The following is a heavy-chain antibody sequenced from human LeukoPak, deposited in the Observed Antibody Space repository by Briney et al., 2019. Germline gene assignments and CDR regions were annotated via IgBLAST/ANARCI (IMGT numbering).Heavy chain of an antibody. Sequence: GSLRLSCEDSGFTFRSYEMNWVRQSAGKGLEWIGRIYITGSTTYNPSLKSRVTMSLDTSKNQFSLKLSSVAAADTAVYYCARDSGTTGEVKFDPWGQGTLVTVSS. D-gene: IGHD3-10*01. J-gene: IGHJ5*02. CDR1: GFTFRSYE. V-gene: IGHV4-4*07. CDR2: IYITGST. CDR3: ARDSGTTGEVKFDP.